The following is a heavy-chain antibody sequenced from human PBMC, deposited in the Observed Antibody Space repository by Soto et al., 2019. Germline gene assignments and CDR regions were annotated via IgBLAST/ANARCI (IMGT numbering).Heavy chain of an antibody. Sequence: QVHLQESGPGLVKPSQTLSLTCTVSGDSISSGEYYWAWIRQPPGKGLEWIGYVFYKGSTYYNPSLKSRLSIDVDTAKSQFSLRLSSVTAADTAVYYCARRYYFDSSGYADALDVWGQGTNVIVSS. CDR2: VFYKGST. D-gene: IGHD3-22*01. V-gene: IGHV4-30-4*01. CDR1: GDSISSGEYY. CDR3: ARRYYFDSSGYADALDV. J-gene: IGHJ3*01.